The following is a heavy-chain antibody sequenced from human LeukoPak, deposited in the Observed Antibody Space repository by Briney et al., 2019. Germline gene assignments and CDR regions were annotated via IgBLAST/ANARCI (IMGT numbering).Heavy chain of an antibody. Sequence: PSQTLSLTCTVSGVSISSSSYYWGWIRQPPGKGLEWIGSIYYSGSTYYNPSLKSRVTISVDTSKNQFSLKLSSVTAADTAVYYCARHRLYGGSYEFDYWGQGTLVTVSS. CDR1: GVSISSSSYY. V-gene: IGHV4-39*01. CDR3: ARHRLYGGSYEFDY. D-gene: IGHD1-26*01. CDR2: IYYSGST. J-gene: IGHJ4*02.